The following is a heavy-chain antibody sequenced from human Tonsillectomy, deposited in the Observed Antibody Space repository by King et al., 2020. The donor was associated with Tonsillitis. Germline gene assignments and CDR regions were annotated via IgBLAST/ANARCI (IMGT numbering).Heavy chain of an antibody. CDR1: GFTFSGSA. CDR3: TRPPDGSGSFAP. J-gene: IGHJ5*02. D-gene: IGHD3-10*01. CDR2: IRSKANSYAT. V-gene: IGHV3-73*02. Sequence: VQLVESGGGLVQPGGSLKLSCAASGFTFSGSAMHLVRQASGKGLEWVGRIRSKANSYATAYAASVKGRFTISRDESKNKAYLQMNSLKTEDTAAYYCTRPPDGSGSFAPWGQGTLVTVSS.